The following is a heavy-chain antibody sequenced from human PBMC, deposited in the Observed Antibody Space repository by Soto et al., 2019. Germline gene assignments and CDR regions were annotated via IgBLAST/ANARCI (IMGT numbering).Heavy chain of an antibody. V-gene: IGHV3-33*01. CDR1: GFTFSSYG. J-gene: IGHJ4*02. Sequence: QVQLVESGGGVVQPGRSLRLSCAASGFTFSSYGMHWVRQAPGKGLEWVAVIRYDGSNKYYADSVKGRFTISRDNSKNTLYLEMNSLGAEGTAVYYCAREVDYWGQGTLVTVSS. CDR3: AREVDY. CDR2: IRYDGSNK. D-gene: IGHD5-12*01.